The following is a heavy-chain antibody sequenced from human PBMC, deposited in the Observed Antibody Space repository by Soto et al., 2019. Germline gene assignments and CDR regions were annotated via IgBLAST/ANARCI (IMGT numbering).Heavy chain of an antibody. J-gene: IGHJ3*02. CDR1: GYTFTSYG. Sequence: ASVKVSCKASGYTFTSYGISWVRQAPGQGLEWMGWISAYNGNTNYAQKLQGRVIMTTDTSTSTAYMELRSLRSDDTAVYYCARSDSSGYYDAFDSWGQRTMVTVSS. CDR2: ISAYNGNT. D-gene: IGHD3-22*01. V-gene: IGHV1-18*01. CDR3: ARSDSSGYYDAFDS.